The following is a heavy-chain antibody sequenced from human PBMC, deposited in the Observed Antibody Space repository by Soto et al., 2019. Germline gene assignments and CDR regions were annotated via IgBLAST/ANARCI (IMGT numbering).Heavy chain of an antibody. J-gene: IGHJ5*02. D-gene: IGHD2-15*01. CDR3: AQRLRDCCVGRGRANYFDP. Sequence: QITLKESGPTLVRPTQTLTLTCTFSGFSLSTTGVGVGWIRQPPGKALEWLALIYWDDDKRYSPSLKSRLTITKDTSKNEVILTMTNMDPVDTATYYCAQRLRDCCVGRGRANYFDPWGQGTLVTVSS. V-gene: IGHV2-5*02. CDR2: IYWDDDK. CDR1: GFSLSTTGVG.